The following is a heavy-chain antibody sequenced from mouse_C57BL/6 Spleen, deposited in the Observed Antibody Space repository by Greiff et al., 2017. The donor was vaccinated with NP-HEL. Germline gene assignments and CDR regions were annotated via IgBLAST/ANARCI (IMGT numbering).Heavy chain of an antibody. CDR1: GYAFSSYW. CDR3: ARDEGSGYYYFDY. Sequence: VQLQESGAELVKPGASVKISCKASGYAFSSYWMNWVKQRPGKGLEWIGQIYPGDGDTNYNGKFKGKATLTADKSSSTAYMQLSSLTSEDSAVYFCARDEGSGYYYFDYWGQGTTLTVSS. CDR2: IYPGDGDT. V-gene: IGHV1-80*01. J-gene: IGHJ2*01. D-gene: IGHD3-2*02.